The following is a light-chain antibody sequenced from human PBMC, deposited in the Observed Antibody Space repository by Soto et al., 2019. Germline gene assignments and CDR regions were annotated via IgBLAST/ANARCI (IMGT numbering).Light chain of an antibody. J-gene: IGKJ5*01. Sequence: DIQMTQSPSSVSASVGDRVTITCRASQGISSWLAWYQQKPGKAPKLLIYDASSLESGVPSRFSGSGSGTEFTLTISSLQPEDFSVYFCQQRSNWPLITFGQGTRLEI. CDR2: DAS. V-gene: IGKV1-12*01. CDR3: QQRSNWPLIT. CDR1: QGISSW.